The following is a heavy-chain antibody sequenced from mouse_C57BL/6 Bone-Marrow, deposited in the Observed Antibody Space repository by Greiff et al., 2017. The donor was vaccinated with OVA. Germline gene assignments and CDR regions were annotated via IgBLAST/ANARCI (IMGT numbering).Heavy chain of an antibody. D-gene: IGHD1-1*01. J-gene: IGHJ1*03. CDR3: ARGGTTVVAPYWYFDV. V-gene: IGHV5-17*01. CDR2: ISSGSSTI. Sequence: LEWVAYISSGSSTIYYADTVKGRFTISRDNAKNTLFLQMTSLRSEDTAMYYCARGGTTVVAPYWYFDVWGTGTTVTVSS.